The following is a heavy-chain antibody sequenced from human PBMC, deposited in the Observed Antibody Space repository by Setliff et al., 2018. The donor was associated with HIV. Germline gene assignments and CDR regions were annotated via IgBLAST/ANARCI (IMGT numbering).Heavy chain of an antibody. CDR1: GYTFTSYD. D-gene: IGHD6-19*01. Sequence: ASVKVSCKASGYTFTSYDINWVRQATGQGLEWMGWMNPNSGNTGYAQKFQGRVTMTRNTSISTAYMELCSLRSEDTAVYYCARGRAARTKVAGKRGDWFDPWGQGTLVTVSS. CDR2: MNPNSGNT. J-gene: IGHJ5*02. V-gene: IGHV1-8*02. CDR3: ARGRAARTKVAGKRGDWFDP.